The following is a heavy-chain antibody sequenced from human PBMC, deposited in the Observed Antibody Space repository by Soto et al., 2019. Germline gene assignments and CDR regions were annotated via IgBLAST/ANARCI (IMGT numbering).Heavy chain of an antibody. Sequence: AVKVSFKASGGTFSSYAISWVRQAPGQGLDCMGGIIPILGTANYAQKFQGRVTITADKSTSPAYMELSSLRSEDTAVYYCGRVGPGGVWATKAFDIRGQGTMVTVS. CDR3: GRVGPGGVWATKAFDI. V-gene: IGHV1-69*10. J-gene: IGHJ3*02. CDR1: GGTFSSYA. D-gene: IGHD1-26*01. CDR2: IIPILGTA.